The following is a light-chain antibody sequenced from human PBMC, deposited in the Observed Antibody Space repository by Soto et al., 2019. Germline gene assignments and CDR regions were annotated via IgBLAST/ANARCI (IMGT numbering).Light chain of an antibody. CDR3: QQYGSSPYT. V-gene: IGKV3-20*01. CDR2: GAS. CDR1: QSVSSSN. Sequence: ENVLTQSPGTLSLSPGERAILSCRASQSVSSSNLAWYQQKPGQAPRPLIYGASSRATGIPDRFSGSGSGTDFSFTISRLEPEDFAVYYCQQYGSSPYTFGQGTKVEIK. J-gene: IGKJ2*01.